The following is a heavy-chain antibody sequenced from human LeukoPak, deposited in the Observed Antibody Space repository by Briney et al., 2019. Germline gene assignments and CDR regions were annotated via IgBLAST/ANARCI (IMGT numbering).Heavy chain of an antibody. D-gene: IGHD2-2*01. CDR1: GGTFSSYA. V-gene: IGHV1-69*01. CDR3: AREYCSSTSCYHNWFDP. CDR2: IIPIFGTA. J-gene: IGHJ5*02. Sequence: SVKVSCKASGGTFSSYAISWVRQAPGQGLEWMGGIIPIFGTANYAQKFQGRVTITADESTSTAYMELSSLRSEDTAVYYCAREYCSSTSCYHNWFDPWGQGTLVTVSS.